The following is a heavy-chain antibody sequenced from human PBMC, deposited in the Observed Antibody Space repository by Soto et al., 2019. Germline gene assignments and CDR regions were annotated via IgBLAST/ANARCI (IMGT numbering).Heavy chain of an antibody. V-gene: IGHV4-31*03. D-gene: IGHD2-2*01. CDR3: AGSSARSIFDY. Sequence: SETLSLTCTVSSGSVSSGGYFWSWIRQLPGKGLEWIGYIDHTGSTFYNPSLKSRVTISLDTSKSQFSLRLTSVTAADTAMYFCAGSSARSIFDYWGPGTLVTVSS. CDR2: IDHTGST. J-gene: IGHJ4*02. CDR1: SGSVSSGGYF.